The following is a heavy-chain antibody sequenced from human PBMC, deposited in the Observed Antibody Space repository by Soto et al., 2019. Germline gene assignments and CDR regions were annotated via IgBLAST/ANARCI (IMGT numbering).Heavy chain of an antibody. J-gene: IGHJ3*02. CDR2: IWYDGSNK. CDR3: ARDRGSGSYYAFDI. D-gene: IGHD3-10*01. CDR1: GFTFSSYG. V-gene: IGHV3-33*01. Sequence: GGSLRLSCAASGFTFSSYGMHWVRQAPGKGLEWVAVIWYDGSNKYYVDSVKGRFTIARDNSKNTLYLQMNSLRAEDMAVYYCARDRGSGSYYAFDIWGQGTMVTVSS.